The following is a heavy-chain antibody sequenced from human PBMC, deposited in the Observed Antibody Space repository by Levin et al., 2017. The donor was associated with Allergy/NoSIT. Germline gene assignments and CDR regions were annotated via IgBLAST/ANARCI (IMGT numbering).Heavy chain of an antibody. D-gene: IGHD4-11*01. Sequence: GGSLRLSCAASGFIFSSYGMHWVRQAPGKGLEWVALIWYDGSNKYYADSMKGRFTISRDNSKNTLYLQMNSLRAEDTAVYYCAKARNDYSDYGLLDYWGQGTLVTVSS. CDR3: AKARNDYSDYGLLDY. V-gene: IGHV3-33*06. CDR1: GFIFSSYG. J-gene: IGHJ4*02. CDR2: IWYDGSNK.